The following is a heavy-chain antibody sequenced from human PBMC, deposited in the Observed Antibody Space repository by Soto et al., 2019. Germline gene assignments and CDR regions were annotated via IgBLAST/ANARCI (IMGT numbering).Heavy chain of an antibody. V-gene: IGHV3-30-3*01. CDR3: ARDRVQLWSNYYYGMDV. CDR1: GFTFSSYA. CDR2: ISYDGSNK. J-gene: IGHJ6*02. D-gene: IGHD5-18*01. Sequence: PWGSLRLSCAASGFTFSSYAMHWVRQAPGKGLEWVAVISYDGSNKYYADSVKGRFTISRDNSKNTLYLQMNSLRAEDTAVYYCARDRVQLWSNYYYGMDVWGQGTTVTVSS.